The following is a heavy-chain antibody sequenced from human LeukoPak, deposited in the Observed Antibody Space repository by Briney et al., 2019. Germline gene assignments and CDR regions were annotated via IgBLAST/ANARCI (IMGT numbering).Heavy chain of an antibody. Sequence: SETLSLTCTVSGGSISSYYWSWIRQPAGKGLEWIGRNYTSGSTNYNPSLKSRVTMSVDTSKNQFSLKLSSVTAADTAVYYCARDRVGGSYRNWFDPWGQGTLVTVSS. D-gene: IGHD1-26*01. J-gene: IGHJ5*02. V-gene: IGHV4-4*07. CDR2: NYTSGST. CDR1: GGSISSYY. CDR3: ARDRVGGSYRNWFDP.